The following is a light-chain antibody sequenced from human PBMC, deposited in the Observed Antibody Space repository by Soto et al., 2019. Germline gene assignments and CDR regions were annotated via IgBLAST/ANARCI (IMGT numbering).Light chain of an antibody. CDR3: SSYADSDTLYV. Sequence: QSVLTQPASVSGSPGQSITISCTGTSSDVGAYNYVSWYPQHPGKAPKLLIFEVSSRPSGVSNRFSGSKSGSTASLTISGLQAEDEADYYCSSYADSDTLYVFGTGTKVTVL. V-gene: IGLV2-14*01. J-gene: IGLJ1*01. CDR2: EVS. CDR1: SSDVGAYNY.